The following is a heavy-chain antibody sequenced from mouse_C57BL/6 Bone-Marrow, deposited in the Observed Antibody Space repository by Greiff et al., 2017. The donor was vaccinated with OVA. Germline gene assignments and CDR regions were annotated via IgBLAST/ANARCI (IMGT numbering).Heavy chain of an antibody. Sequence: EVMLVESGGGLVQPGGSLKLSCAASGFTFSDYYMYWVRQTPEKRLEWVAYISNGGGSTYYPDTVKGRFTISRDNAKNTLYLQMSRLKSEDTAMYDCARLDYYSIYFDYWGQGTTLTVSA. CDR2: ISNGGGST. D-gene: IGHD2-5*01. CDR3: ARLDYYSIYFDY. J-gene: IGHJ2*01. CDR1: GFTFSDYY. V-gene: IGHV5-12*01.